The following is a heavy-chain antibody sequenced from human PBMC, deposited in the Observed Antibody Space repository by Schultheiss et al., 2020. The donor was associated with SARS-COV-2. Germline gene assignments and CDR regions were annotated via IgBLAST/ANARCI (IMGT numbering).Heavy chain of an antibody. CDR3: ARGGYCSSTSCYITDAFDI. CDR2: ISSSSSTI. CDR1: GFTFSSYS. D-gene: IGHD2-2*02. V-gene: IGHV3-48*01. J-gene: IGHJ3*02. Sequence: GESLKISCAASGFTFSSYSMNWVRQAPGKGLEWVSYISSSSSTIYYADSVKGRFTISRDNAKNSLYLQMNSLRAEDTAVYYCARGGYCSSTSCYITDAFDIWGQGTMVTVSS.